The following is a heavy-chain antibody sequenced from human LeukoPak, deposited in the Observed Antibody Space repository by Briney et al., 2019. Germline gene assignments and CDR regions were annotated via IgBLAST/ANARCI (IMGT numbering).Heavy chain of an antibody. D-gene: IGHD3-22*01. Sequence: PSETLSLTCTVSGGSISSSSYYWGWIRQPPGKGLEWIGSIYYSGSTYYNPSLKSRVTISVDTSKNQFSLKLSSVTAADTAVYYCARHEAGYYDSSGYYHFGYWGQGTLVTVSS. CDR2: IYYSGST. J-gene: IGHJ4*02. CDR1: GGSISSSSYY. CDR3: ARHEAGYYDSSGYYHFGY. V-gene: IGHV4-39*01.